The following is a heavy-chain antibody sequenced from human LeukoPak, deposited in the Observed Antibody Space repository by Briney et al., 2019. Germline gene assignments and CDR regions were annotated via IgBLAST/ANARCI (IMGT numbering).Heavy chain of an antibody. CDR1: GGTFSSYA. J-gene: IGHJ6*02. D-gene: IGHD5-12*01. V-gene: IGHV1-69*13. CDR3: ARGPSGYDSSYYYGMDV. CDR2: IIPIFGTA. Sequence: SVQVSCKASGGTFSSYAISWVRQAPGQGLEWMGGIIPIFGTANYAQKFQGRVTITADESTSTAYMELSSLRSEDTAVYYCARGPSGYDSSYYYGMDVWGQGTTVTVSS.